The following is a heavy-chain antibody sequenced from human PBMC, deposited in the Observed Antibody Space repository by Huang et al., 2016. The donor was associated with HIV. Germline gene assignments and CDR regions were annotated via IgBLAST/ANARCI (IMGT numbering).Heavy chain of an antibody. CDR3: ATKASAMDI. D-gene: IGHD1-7*01. Sequence: LVESGGGVVQPGGSRRLSCAGSTATFNAYWMSGVRQRPGQGLEWVANIKQDGSEKYYMDSVEGRFNISRDNVKKLLFLEMNNLRVADTAVYYCATKASAMDIWGQGTTVIVSS. CDR2: IKQDGSEK. CDR1: TATFNAYW. J-gene: IGHJ6*02. V-gene: IGHV3-7*01.